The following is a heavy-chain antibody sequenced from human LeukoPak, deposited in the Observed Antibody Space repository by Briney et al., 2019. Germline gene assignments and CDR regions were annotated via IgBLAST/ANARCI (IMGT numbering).Heavy chain of an antibody. Sequence: ASVKVSCKASGYTFTSYYMHWVRHAPGQGLEWMGIINPSGGSTSYAQKFQGRVTMTRDTSTSTVYMELSSLRSEDTAVYYCARGAYYYDSSGYYYEPYYFDYWGQGTLVTVSS. CDR3: ARGAYYYDSSGYYYEPYYFDY. J-gene: IGHJ4*02. CDR1: GYTFTSYY. V-gene: IGHV1-46*01. D-gene: IGHD3-22*01. CDR2: INPSGGST.